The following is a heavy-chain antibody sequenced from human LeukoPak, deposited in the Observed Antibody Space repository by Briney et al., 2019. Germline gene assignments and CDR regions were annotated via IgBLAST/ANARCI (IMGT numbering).Heavy chain of an antibody. CDR1: GFTFSSYD. CDR2: IKQDGTDK. Sequence: PGGSLRLSCAASGFTFSSYDMTWVRQAPGKGLEWVANIKQDGTDKYYVDSVKGRFTISRDNTKNSLYLQMNSLRAEDTAVYYCATINYWGQGTLVTVSS. D-gene: IGHD5-24*01. V-gene: IGHV3-7*01. J-gene: IGHJ4*02. CDR3: ATINY.